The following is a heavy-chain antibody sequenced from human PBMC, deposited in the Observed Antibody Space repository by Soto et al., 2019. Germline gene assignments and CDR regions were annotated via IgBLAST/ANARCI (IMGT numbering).Heavy chain of an antibody. D-gene: IGHD6-13*01. CDR3: ATGASRWNPYFFDS. J-gene: IGHJ4*02. Sequence: QAQVVQSGAEVRNPGSSVKLSCKASEGTFNSYAIAWVRQAPGQGLEWMGGIIPYYNTLNYAQKFQDRVTITADDSSNTVYMVLSSLRSDDTAVYFCATGASRWNPYFFDSWAQGTPVTVSS. CDR1: EGTFNSYA. V-gene: IGHV1-69*01. CDR2: IIPYYNTL.